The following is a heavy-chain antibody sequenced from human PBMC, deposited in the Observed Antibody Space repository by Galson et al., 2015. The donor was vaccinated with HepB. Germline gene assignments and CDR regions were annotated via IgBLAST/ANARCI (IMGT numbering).Heavy chain of an antibody. Sequence: SETLSLTCAVYGGSLSGYYWSWIRQPPGKGLEWTGEINHSGSTNYNPSLKSRVTISVDTSKNQFSLKLSSVTAADTAVYYCARGCGGDSPGRANWFDPWGQGTLVTVSS. D-gene: IGHD2-21*02. CDR2: INHSGST. CDR1: GGSLSGYY. J-gene: IGHJ5*02. CDR3: ARGCGGDSPGRANWFDP. V-gene: IGHV4-34*01.